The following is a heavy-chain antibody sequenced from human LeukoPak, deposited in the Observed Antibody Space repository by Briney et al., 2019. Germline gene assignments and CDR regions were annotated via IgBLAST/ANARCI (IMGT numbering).Heavy chain of an antibody. Sequence: GGSLRLSCAASGFTFSSYEMNWVRQAPGKGLEWVSYISSSASTIYYADSVRGRFTISRDNAKNSLYLQMNSLRAEDTAVYYCARGRFFYESSGYYFFDYWGQGTLVSVSS. D-gene: IGHD3-22*01. CDR3: ARGRFFYESSGYYFFDY. CDR2: ISSSASTI. V-gene: IGHV3-48*03. J-gene: IGHJ4*02. CDR1: GFTFSSYE.